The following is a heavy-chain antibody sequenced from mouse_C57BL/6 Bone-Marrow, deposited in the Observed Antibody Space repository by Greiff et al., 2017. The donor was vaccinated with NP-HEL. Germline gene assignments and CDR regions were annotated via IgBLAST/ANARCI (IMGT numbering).Heavy chain of an antibody. Sequence: VQGVESGAELAKPGASVKLSCKASGYTFTSYWMHWVKQRPGQGLEWIGYINPSSGYTKYNQKFKDKATLTADKSSSTAYMQLSSLTYEDSAVYYCAYITTGFDYWGQGTTLTVSS. J-gene: IGHJ2*01. CDR2: INPSSGYT. CDR3: AYITTGFDY. V-gene: IGHV1-7*01. D-gene: IGHD1-1*01. CDR1: GYTFTSYW.